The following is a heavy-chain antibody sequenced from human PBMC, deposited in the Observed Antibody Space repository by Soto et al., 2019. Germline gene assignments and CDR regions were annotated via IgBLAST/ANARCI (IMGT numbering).Heavy chain of an antibody. D-gene: IGHD6-6*01. J-gene: IGHJ4*02. Sequence: SETLSLTCTVSGGSISSGVYYWSWIRQHPGKGLEWIGYIYYSGSTYYNPSLKSRVTISVDTSKNQFSLKLSSVTAADTAVYYCARDVRHSSSSRSLWGQGTLVTVSS. V-gene: IGHV4-31*03. CDR1: GGSISSGVYY. CDR3: ARDVRHSSSSRSL. CDR2: IYYSGST.